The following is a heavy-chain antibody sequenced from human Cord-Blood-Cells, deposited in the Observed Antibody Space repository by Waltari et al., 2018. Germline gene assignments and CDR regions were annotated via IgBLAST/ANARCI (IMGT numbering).Heavy chain of an antibody. CDR2: INPNSGGT. D-gene: IGHD3-10*01. J-gene: IGHJ4*02. Sequence: QVQPEQSGAAVKKPGPSVEVACKASGSPFPRHYHCGVRQAPGQGLEWMGWINPNSGGTNYAQKFQGRVTMTRDTSISTAYMELSRLRSDDTAVYYCARGPYGHHDYWGQGTLVTVSS. V-gene: IGHV1-2*02. CDR3: ARGPYGHHDY. CDR1: GSPFPRHY.